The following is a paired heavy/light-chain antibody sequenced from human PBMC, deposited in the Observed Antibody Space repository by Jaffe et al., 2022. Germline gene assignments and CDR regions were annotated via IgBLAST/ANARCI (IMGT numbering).Light chain of an antibody. V-gene: IGLV1-44*01. CDR3: AAWDDSLDGVV. CDR1: SSNIGSNP. J-gene: IGLJ2*01. CDR2: NYN. Sequence: QSVLTQPPSASGAPGQRVTISCSGSSSNIGSNPVIWYQQLPGTAPKLLMYNYNQRPSGVPDRFSGSKSGTSASLAISGLQSEDEADYYCAAWDDSLDGVVFGGGTKLSVL.
Heavy chain of an antibody. V-gene: IGHV1-46*01. J-gene: IGHJ6*03. CDR3: ARGNWGPHMDV. CDR2: INPSRGTT. CDR1: GYRFTDYY. D-gene: IGHD7-27*01. Sequence: QVQLVQSGAEVKKPGASVKVSCKASGYRFTDYYIHWVRQAPGQGLEWMGFINPSRGTTSYAQKFKGRITMTRDTSTSTVYMELSSLRSEDTVMYYCARGNWGPHMDVWGKGTTVTVSS.